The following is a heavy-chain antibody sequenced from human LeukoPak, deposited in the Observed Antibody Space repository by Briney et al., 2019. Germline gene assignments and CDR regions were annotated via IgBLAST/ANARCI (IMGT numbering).Heavy chain of an antibody. V-gene: IGHV3-23*01. CDR2: ISGSGGST. CDR3: AKETDEQWLASFDY. CDR1: GFTFSDYY. J-gene: IGHJ4*02. Sequence: GGSLRLSCAASGFTFSDYYMSWIRQAPGKGLEWVSAISGSGGSTYYADSVKGRFTISRDNSKNTLYLQMNSLRAEDTAVYYCAKETDEQWLASFDYWGQGTLVTVSS. D-gene: IGHD6-19*01.